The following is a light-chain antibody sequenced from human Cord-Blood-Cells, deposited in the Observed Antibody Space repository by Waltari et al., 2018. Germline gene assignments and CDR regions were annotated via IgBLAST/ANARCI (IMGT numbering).Light chain of an antibody. Sequence: EIVMTQSQATLSVSPVERATLSCRSSQSVSSNLAWYQQKPGQAPRLLIYGATTRATGIPARFSGSGSGTEFTLTISSLQSEDFAVYYCQQYNNWPPYSFGQGTKLEIK. CDR3: QQYNNWPPYS. J-gene: IGKJ2*03. CDR2: GAT. CDR1: QSVSSN. V-gene: IGKV3-15*01.